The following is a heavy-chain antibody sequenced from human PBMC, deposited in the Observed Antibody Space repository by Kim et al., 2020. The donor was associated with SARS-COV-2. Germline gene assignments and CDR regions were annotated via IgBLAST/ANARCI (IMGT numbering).Heavy chain of an antibody. D-gene: IGHD6-13*01. J-gene: IGHJ4*02. V-gene: IGHV4-39*01. Sequence: TPYNAPLKRRVTRSVATSRNQFSLKLSSVTAADTAVYYCARRGISPHFDYWGQGTLVTVSS. CDR2: T. CDR3: ARRGISPHFDY.